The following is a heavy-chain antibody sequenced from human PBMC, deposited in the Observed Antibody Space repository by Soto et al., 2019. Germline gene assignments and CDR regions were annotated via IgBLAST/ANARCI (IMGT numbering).Heavy chain of an antibody. Sequence: EVQLLESGGGLVQPGGSLRLSCEASGFTFSYYGLTWVRQAPGRGLEWVSSIGRRGDATFYADSVRGRFSISRDNSKNTVTLQMDRLRGEDTARYYCARDSGFSEVADSDDSWGHGTQVTVSS. CDR2: IGRRGDAT. D-gene: IGHD6-19*01. CDR3: ARDSGFSEVADSDDS. V-gene: IGHV3-23*01. CDR1: GFTFSYYG. J-gene: IGHJ5*01.